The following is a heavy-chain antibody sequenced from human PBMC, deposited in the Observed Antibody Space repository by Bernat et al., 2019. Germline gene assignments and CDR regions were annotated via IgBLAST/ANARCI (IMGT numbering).Heavy chain of an antibody. CDR1: GFTFSSYA. V-gene: IGHV3-30-3*01. CDR3: AREGGTSDAFDI. Sequence: QVQLVESGGGVVQPGRSLRLSCAASGFTFSSYAMHWVRQAPGKGLEWVAVISYDGSNKYYADSVKGRFTISRDNSKNTLYLQMNSLRAEDTAVYYCAREGGTSDAFDIWGQGTMVTVSS. CDR2: ISYDGSNK. J-gene: IGHJ3*02. D-gene: IGHD1-1*01.